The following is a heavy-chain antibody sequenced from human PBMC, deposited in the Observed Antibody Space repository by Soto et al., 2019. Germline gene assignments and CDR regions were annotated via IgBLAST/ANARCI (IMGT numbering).Heavy chain of an antibody. CDR1: GGSISSGGYY. CDR2: IYYSGST. D-gene: IGHD3-10*01. CDR3: ARGPGDYYGSGSWNPYYYYYGMDV. V-gene: IGHV4-61*08. Sequence: SETLSLTCTVSGGSISSGGYYWSWIRQHPGKGLEWIGYIYYSGSTNYNPSLKSRVTISVDTSKNQFSLKLSSVTAADTAVYYCARGPGDYYGSGSWNPYYYYYGMDVWGQGTTVTVSS. J-gene: IGHJ6*02.